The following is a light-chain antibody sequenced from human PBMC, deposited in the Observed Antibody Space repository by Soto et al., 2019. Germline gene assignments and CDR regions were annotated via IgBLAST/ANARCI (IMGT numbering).Light chain of an antibody. V-gene: IGKV3-20*01. Sequence: IVLTQSPATLSSFPCDRVTLSCRASQSVSSSYLAWYQQKPGQAPRLLIYGASSRATGIPDRFSGSGSGTDFTLTISRLEPEDFAVYYCQQYGSSPLTFGGGTKVDIK. CDR1: QSVSSSY. CDR3: QQYGSSPLT. CDR2: GAS. J-gene: IGKJ4*01.